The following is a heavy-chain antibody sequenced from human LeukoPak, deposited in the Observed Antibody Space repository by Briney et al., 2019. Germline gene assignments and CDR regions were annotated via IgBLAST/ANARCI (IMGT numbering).Heavy chain of an antibody. D-gene: IGHD4-17*01. CDR3: ARDRDYGDYNTQDLFVY. V-gene: IGHV1-18*01. CDR2: ISAYNGNT. CDR1: GYTFTNFG. Sequence: ASVKVSCKASGYTFTNFGISWVRQAPGQGLEWMGWISAYNGNTNYAQRLQGRVTMTTNTSTSTAYMELRSLRSDDTAVYYCARDRDYGDYNTQDLFVYWGQGTLVTVSS. J-gene: IGHJ4*02.